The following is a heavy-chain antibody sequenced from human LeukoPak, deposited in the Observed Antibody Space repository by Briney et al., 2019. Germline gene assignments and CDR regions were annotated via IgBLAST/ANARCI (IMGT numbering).Heavy chain of an antibody. CDR3: ARGYYYDSSGYSLGMDV. Sequence: ASVKVSCKASGYTFTGYYMHWVRQAPGQGLEWMGWINPNSGGTNYAQKFQGRVTMTRDTSISTAYMELSRLRSDDTAVYYCARGYYYDSSGYSLGMDVWGKETTVTVSS. CDR1: GYTFTGYY. D-gene: IGHD3-22*01. J-gene: IGHJ6*04. CDR2: INPNSGGT. V-gene: IGHV1-2*02.